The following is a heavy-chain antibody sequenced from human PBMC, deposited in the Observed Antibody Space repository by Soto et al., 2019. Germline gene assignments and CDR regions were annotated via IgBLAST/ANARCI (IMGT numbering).Heavy chain of an antibody. V-gene: IGHV5-51*01. Sequence: ESLKISCKGSGYSFTGYWIGWVRQMPGKGLEWMGIIYPGDSDTRYSPSFQGQVTISADKSISTAYLQWSSLKASDTAMYYCAREGCSGGSCYSGYYYYGMDVWGQGTTVTVSS. CDR1: GYSFTGYW. CDR2: IYPGDSDT. D-gene: IGHD2-15*01. J-gene: IGHJ6*02. CDR3: AREGCSGGSCYSGYYYYGMDV.